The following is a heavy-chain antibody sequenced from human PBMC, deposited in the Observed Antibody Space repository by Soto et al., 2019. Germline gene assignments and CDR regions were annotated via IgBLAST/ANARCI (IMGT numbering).Heavy chain of an antibody. CDR2: IWYDGSNK. CDR1: GFTFDDHA. V-gene: IGHV3-33*08. Sequence: PGGSLRLSCAASGFTFDDHAMHWVRQAPGKGLEWVAVIWYDGSNKYYADSVKGRFTISRDNSKNTLYLQMNSLRAEDTAVYYCARGGTFDYYGMDVWGQGTTVTVSS. CDR3: ARGGTFDYYGMDV. J-gene: IGHJ6*02. D-gene: IGHD1-1*01.